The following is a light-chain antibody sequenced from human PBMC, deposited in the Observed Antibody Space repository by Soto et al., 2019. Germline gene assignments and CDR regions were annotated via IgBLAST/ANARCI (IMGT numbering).Light chain of an antibody. CDR3: SSLTTDSTVV. J-gene: IGLJ2*01. CDR1: SSDVGGYKY. Sequence: QSALTQPASVSGSPGQLITISCTGTSSDVGGYKYVSWYQQHPDKAPKLIISEVTNRPSGVSLRLSGSKSGNTASLTISGLQAEDEADYYCSSLTTDSTVVFGGGTKLTVL. CDR2: EVT. V-gene: IGLV2-14*01.